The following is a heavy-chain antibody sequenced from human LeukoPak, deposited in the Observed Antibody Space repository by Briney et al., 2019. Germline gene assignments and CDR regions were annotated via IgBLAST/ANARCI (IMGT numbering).Heavy chain of an antibody. CDR2: INHSGST. V-gene: IGHV4-34*01. Sequence: SETLSLTCAVYGGSFSGYYWSWIRQPPGKGLEWIGEINHSGSTNYNPSLKSRVTISVDTSKNQFSLKLSSVTAADTAVYYCARGMMVRGVRFDPWGQGTLVTVSS. CDR3: ARGMMVRGVRFDP. J-gene: IGHJ5*02. D-gene: IGHD3-10*01. CDR1: GGSFSGYY.